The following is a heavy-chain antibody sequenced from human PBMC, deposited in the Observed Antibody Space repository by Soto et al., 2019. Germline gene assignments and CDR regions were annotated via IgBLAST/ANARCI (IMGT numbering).Heavy chain of an antibody. V-gene: IGHV3-23*01. CDR3: AKSPTVYSSSWYYFDY. J-gene: IGHJ4*02. D-gene: IGHD6-13*01. CDR2: ISGGGGST. Sequence: EVQLLESGGGLVQPGGSLRLSCAASGFTFSSYAMSWVRQAPGKGLQWVSGISGGGGSTYYADSVKGRFTISRDNSKKTLSLQMDSLRAEDTAVYYSAKSPTVYSSSWYYFDYWGQGTLVTVSS. CDR1: GFTFSSYA.